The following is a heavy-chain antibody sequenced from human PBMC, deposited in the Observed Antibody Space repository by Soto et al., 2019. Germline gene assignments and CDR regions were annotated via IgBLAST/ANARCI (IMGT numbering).Heavy chain of an antibody. CDR1: GFTFSNYA. Sequence: GSLRLSCASSGFTFSNYAIRLGRQAPWKGVDLVSAISGSGGSTDYGDTIKGRFTITRDNSKNTLYLKMKSLKADDTDVYYCEKRRRFIVVLTTALDAFEIWGQETMVTVSS. CDR2: ISGSGGST. D-gene: IGHD2-2*01. V-gene: IGHV3-23*01. CDR3: EKRRRFIVVLTTALDAFEI. J-gene: IGHJ3*02.